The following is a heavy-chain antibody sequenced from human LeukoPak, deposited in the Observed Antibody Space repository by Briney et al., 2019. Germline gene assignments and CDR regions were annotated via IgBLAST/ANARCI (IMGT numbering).Heavy chain of an antibody. J-gene: IGHJ6*03. Sequence: HPGGSLRLSCAASEFTFSIYWMHWVRQAPGKGLVWVSRISRDGSNTFYADSAKGRFTISRDNPKNTLYLQMNSLRGHDTAVYYCAREWDLPGAYYMDVWGKGTTVTVSS. CDR3: AREWDLPGAYYMDV. CDR1: EFTFSIYW. V-gene: IGHV3-74*01. D-gene: IGHD1-26*01. CDR2: ISRDGSNT.